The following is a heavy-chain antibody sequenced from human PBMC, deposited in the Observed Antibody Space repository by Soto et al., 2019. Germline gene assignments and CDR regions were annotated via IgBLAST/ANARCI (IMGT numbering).Heavy chain of an antibody. D-gene: IGHD2-21*01. CDR1: GVSISSNTYY. V-gene: IGHV4-39*01. J-gene: IGHJ4*02. Sequence: SETLSLTCTVSGVSISSNTYYWGWIRQPPGKGLEWIGSIYYSGSTYYNPSLKSRVTISADTSKNQFSLKLISVVAGDTAVYYCATCRGGGERQGRSYLEYGGQGALVTVSS. CDR3: ATCRGGGERQGRSYLEY. CDR2: IYYSGST.